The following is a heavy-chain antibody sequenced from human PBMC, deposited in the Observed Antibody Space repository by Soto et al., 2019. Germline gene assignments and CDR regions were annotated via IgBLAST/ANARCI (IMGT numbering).Heavy chain of an antibody. CDR1: GGSISGSHYH. CDR3: ARDLDWVLYDY. J-gene: IGHJ4*02. V-gene: IGHV4-39*02. D-gene: IGHD3-3*01. Sequence: SETLSLTYSVSGGSISGSHYHWGWIRQPPGKGLEWIGSIHYSGRVFYKSSLLGRVTISVDTSKNQFSLDLNSVTATDTAVYYCARDLDWVLYDYWGQGTPVTVSS. CDR2: IHYSGRV.